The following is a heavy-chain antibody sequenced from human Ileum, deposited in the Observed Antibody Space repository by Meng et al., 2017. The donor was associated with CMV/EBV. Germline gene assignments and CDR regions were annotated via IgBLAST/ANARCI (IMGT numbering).Heavy chain of an antibody. CDR2: ISASGGST. Sequence: GGSLRLSCAASGFTFSSYVMSWVHQAPGKGLEWVSSISASGGSTFYVDSVKGRFTISRDNSKNTLYLQMNSLRAEDTAVYHCAKVPRPNWFDPWGQGTLVTVSS. CDR3: AKVPRPNWFDP. CDR1: GFTFSSYV. V-gene: IGHV3-23*01. J-gene: IGHJ5*02.